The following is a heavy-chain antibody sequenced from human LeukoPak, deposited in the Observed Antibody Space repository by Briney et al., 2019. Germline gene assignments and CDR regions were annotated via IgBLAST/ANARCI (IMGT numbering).Heavy chain of an antibody. Sequence: PGGSLRLSRAASGFTFSSYSMKWLRQAPGKGVEWLSSISSSSSYIYYAASVKGRFTISRDNAKNSLYLQMNSLRAADTAVYYCARGPPRDFWSGLNGVDYWGQGTLVTVSS. V-gene: IGHV3-21*01. CDR2: ISSSSSYI. D-gene: IGHD3-3*01. J-gene: IGHJ4*02. CDR3: ARGPPRDFWSGLNGVDY. CDR1: GFTFSSYS.